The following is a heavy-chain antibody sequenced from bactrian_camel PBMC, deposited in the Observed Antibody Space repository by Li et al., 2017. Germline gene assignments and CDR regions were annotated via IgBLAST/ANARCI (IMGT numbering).Heavy chain of an antibody. CDR3: AADRGPRSMGWIPAGDFGFGW. CDR2: IGSVGNI. V-gene: IGHV3S53*01. CDR1: GFPATVYC. Sequence: VQLVESGGGPVQAGGSLRLSCAASGFPATVYCMAWLRQTPGKEREGVAAIGSVGNIRYADFVKGRFTISRDNSKNTVFLQMTGLAPEDTAIYYCAADRGPRSMGWIPAGDFGFGWWGQGTQVTVS. J-gene: IGHJ6*01. D-gene: IGHD5*01.